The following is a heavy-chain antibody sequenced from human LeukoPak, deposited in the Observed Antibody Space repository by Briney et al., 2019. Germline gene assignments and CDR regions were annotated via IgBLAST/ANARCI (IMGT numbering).Heavy chain of an antibody. J-gene: IGHJ4*02. Sequence: PGGSLRLSCEASGFSFSSYWMTWVRQPPGKGPEWVANIKQDESERYSVDSVKGRFTISRDNAKNSLYLQMNSLRAEDTAVYYCARANYGSGYVFDYWGQGTLVTVSS. CDR1: GFSFSSYW. CDR2: IKQDESER. D-gene: IGHD3-10*01. V-gene: IGHV3-7*04. CDR3: ARANYGSGYVFDY.